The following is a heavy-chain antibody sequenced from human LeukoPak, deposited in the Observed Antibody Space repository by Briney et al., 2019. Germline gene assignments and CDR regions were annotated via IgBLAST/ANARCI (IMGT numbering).Heavy chain of an antibody. D-gene: IGHD3-10*01. CDR2: IGAGGTFT. V-gene: IGHV3-23*01. CDR3: ARASSGFGEFVYYFDY. CDR1: GFTFSSYA. J-gene: IGHJ4*02. Sequence: GGSLRLSCTASGFTFSSYAMNWVRQAPGKGLEWVSGIGAGGTFTYYADSVKGRFTISRENAKNSLYLQMNSLRAGDTAVYYCARASSGFGEFVYYFDYWGQGTLVTVSS.